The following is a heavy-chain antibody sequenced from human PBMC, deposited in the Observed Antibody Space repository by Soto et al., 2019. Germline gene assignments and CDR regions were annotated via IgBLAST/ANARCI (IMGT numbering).Heavy chain of an antibody. CDR3: ARDSPSDYGINGPFAY. CDR2: ICYDGSNN. J-gene: IGHJ4*02. V-gene: IGHV3-33*01. D-gene: IGHD3-10*01. CDR1: RFNFSSYG. Sequence: QVPLVESGGGVVQPGRSLRISCAASRFNFSSYGMHWVRQAPGKGLEWVAVICYDGSNNYYAYSVKGRFTISRDNSKKTLDLQMNSLRAEDTAVYYCARDSPSDYGINGPFAYWCQGTRVTVSS.